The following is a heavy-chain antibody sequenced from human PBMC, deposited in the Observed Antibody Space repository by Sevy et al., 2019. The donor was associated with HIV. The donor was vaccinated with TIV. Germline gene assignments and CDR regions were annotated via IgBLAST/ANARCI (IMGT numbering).Heavy chain of an antibody. J-gene: IGHJ3*02. CDR1: GFTFSSYA. CDR2: ISGSGGST. V-gene: IGHV3-23*01. Sequence: GGSLRLSCAASGFTFSSYAMSWVRQAPGKGLEWVSAISGSGGSTYYTDSVKGRLTISRDNSKKTLYLKMNSLRAEDTALYYCAKGQYLYQLLNGDAFDIWGQGTMVTVSS. CDR3: AKGQYLYQLLNGDAFDI. D-gene: IGHD2-2*01.